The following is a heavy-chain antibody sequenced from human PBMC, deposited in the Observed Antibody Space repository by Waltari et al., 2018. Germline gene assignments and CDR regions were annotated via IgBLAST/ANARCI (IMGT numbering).Heavy chain of an antibody. V-gene: IGHV3-23*01. Sequence: EVQLLESGGGLVQPGGSLRLSCAASGFTFGTYAMGWVRQAPGKGLEWVAGIRASGGSTYDADSVRCRFTISRDNAKNTLYLQMNSLRAEDTAIYYCAKDQASYNMVRAYFDYWGQGTLVTVSS. CDR3: AKDQASYNMVRAYFDY. CDR1: GFTFGTYA. CDR2: IRASGGST. D-gene: IGHD3-10*01. J-gene: IGHJ4*02.